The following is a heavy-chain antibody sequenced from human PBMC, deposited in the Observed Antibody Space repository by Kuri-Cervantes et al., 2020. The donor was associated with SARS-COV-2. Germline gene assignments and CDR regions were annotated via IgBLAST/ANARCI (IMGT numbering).Heavy chain of an antibody. CDR3: AKGGLDSGWGY. V-gene: IGHV3-23*03. CDR1: GFTFGSYA. J-gene: IGHJ4*02. Sequence: GESLKISCAASGFTFGSYAMSWVRQAPGKGLEWVSVIYSGGSSTYYADSVKGRFTISRENSKNTLYLQMNSLRAEDTAVYYCAKGGLDSGWGYWGQGTLVTVSS. CDR2: IYSGGSST. D-gene: IGHD6-19*01.